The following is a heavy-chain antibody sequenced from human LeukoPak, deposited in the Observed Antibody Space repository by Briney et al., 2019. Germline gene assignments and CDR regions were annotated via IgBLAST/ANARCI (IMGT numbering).Heavy chain of an antibody. D-gene: IGHD2-15*01. CDR3: ARVYCSGGSCYLEKYYFDY. J-gene: IGHJ4*02. V-gene: IGHV3-11*01. CDR1: GFTFSDYY. CDR2: ISSSGSTI. Sequence: KPGGSLRLSCAASGFTFSDYYMSWIRQAPGKGLEWVSYISSSGSTIYYADSVKGRFTISRDNAKNSLYLQMNSLRAEDTAGYYCARVYCSGGSCYLEKYYFDYWGQGSLVTVYS.